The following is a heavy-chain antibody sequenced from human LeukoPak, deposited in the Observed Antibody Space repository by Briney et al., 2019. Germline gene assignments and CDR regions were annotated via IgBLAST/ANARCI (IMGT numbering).Heavy chain of an antibody. CDR1: GGSISNYY. CDR3: ARQGGYSSSPDF. V-gene: IGHV4-59*08. J-gene: IGHJ4*02. CDR2: IYYSGST. D-gene: IGHD6-13*01. Sequence: SETLSLTCTVSGGSISNYYWNWIRQPPGKGLEWIGYIYYSGSTNYNPSPKSRVTISVDTSRNQFSLKLNSVTAADTAVYYCARQGGYSSSPDFWGQGTLVTVSS.